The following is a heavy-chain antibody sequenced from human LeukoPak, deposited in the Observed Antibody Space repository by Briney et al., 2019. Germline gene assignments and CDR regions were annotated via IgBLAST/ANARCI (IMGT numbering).Heavy chain of an antibody. CDR3: ARGNAN. V-gene: IGHV4-59*01. CDR2: ISYSGNT. Sequence: SETLSLTCTVSGGSIKSYYGRWIRQPPGKGLEWIGYISYSGNTNYNPSLKSRVTISLDTSKKQFFLKLSSVTAADTAMYYCARGNANWGQGTLVTVSS. J-gene: IGHJ4*02. CDR1: GGSIKSYY.